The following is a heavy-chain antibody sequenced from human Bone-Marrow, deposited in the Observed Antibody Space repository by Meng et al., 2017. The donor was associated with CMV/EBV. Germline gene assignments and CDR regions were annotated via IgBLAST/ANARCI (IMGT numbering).Heavy chain of an antibody. CDR1: GFSFSTYG. CDR2: ISSSSSYI. D-gene: IGHD3-3*01. V-gene: IGHV3-21*01. Sequence: GESLKISCAASGFSFSTYGMNWVRQAPGKGLELVSCISSSSSYIYNADSVKGRFTISRDNAKNSLYLQMNSLRAEDTDVYYCARDLDTIFRYGMDVWGQGTTVTVYS. CDR3: ARDLDTIFRYGMDV. J-gene: IGHJ6*02.